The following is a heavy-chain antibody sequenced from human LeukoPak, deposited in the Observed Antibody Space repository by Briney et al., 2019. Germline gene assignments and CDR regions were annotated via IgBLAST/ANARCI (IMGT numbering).Heavy chain of an antibody. D-gene: IGHD2-2*01. Sequence: SVKVSCKASGGTFSNYAINWVRQAPGQGLEWMGGIIPIFGTANYAQKFQGRVTITADKSTSTAYMELSSLRSEDTALYYCAKDYRYGTRMGGAFDIWGQGTMVTVSS. CDR2: IIPIFGTA. V-gene: IGHV1-69*06. CDR1: GGTFSNYA. J-gene: IGHJ3*02. CDR3: AKDYRYGTRMGGAFDI.